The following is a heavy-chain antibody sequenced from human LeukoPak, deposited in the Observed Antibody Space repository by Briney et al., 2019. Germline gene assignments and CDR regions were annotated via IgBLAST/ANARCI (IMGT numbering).Heavy chain of an antibody. D-gene: IGHD3-3*01. Sequence: GESLKISCQGSGYSFTSYWIGWVRQMPGKGLEWMGIIYPGDSDTRYSPSFQGQVTISADKSISTAYLQWSSLKASDTAMYYCARGPLGVVIINDAFDIWGQGTMVTVSS. J-gene: IGHJ3*02. V-gene: IGHV5-51*01. CDR1: GYSFTSYW. CDR2: IYPGDSDT. CDR3: ARGPLGVVIINDAFDI.